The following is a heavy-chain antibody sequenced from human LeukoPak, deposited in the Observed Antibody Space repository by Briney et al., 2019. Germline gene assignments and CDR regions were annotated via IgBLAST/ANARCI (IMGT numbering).Heavy chain of an antibody. CDR1: GFTFSSYA. CDR2: ISYDGSNK. V-gene: IGHV3-30-3*01. Sequence: GRSLTLSRAASGFTFSSYAMHWARPAPGKGLEWVAAISYDGSNKYYADSVKGRFTISRDNSKNALYLQMNSLRAEDTAVYYCARGTPHYGMDVWGQGTTVTVSS. CDR3: ARGTPHYGMDV. J-gene: IGHJ6*01.